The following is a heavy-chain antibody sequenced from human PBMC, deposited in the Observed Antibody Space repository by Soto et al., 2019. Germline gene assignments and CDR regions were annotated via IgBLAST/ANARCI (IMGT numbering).Heavy chain of an antibody. CDR1: GFTFSSYW. V-gene: IGHV3-74*01. CDR3: ARGVYSNSDY. D-gene: IGHD1-26*01. Sequence: EVQLVESGGGLVQPGGSLRLSCAASGFTFSSYWMNWVRHAPGKGLVWVSGINSDGSSTSYADSVKGRFTISRDNAKNTLYQQMNSLRAEDTAVYYCARGVYSNSDYWGQGTLVTVSS. J-gene: IGHJ4*02. CDR2: INSDGSST.